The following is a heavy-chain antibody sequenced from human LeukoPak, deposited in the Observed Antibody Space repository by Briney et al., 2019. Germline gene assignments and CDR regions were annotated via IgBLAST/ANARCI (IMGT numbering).Heavy chain of an antibody. V-gene: IGHV3-9*01. CDR3: AKSQTAMAPPLDY. Sequence: GGSLRLSCAASGFTFDDYAMHWVRQAPGKGLEWVSGISWNSGSIGSADSVKGRFTISRDNAKNSLYLQMNSLRAEDTALYYCAKSQTAMAPPLDYWGQGTLVTVSS. J-gene: IGHJ4*02. D-gene: IGHD5-18*01. CDR2: ISWNSGSI. CDR1: GFTFDDYA.